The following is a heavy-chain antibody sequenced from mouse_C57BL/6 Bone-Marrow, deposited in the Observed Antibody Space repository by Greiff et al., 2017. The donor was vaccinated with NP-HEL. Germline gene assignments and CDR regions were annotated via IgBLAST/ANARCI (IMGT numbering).Heavy chain of an antibody. Sequence: QVQLQQPGAELVRPGSSVKLSCKASGYTFTSYWMHWVKQRPIQGLEWIGNIDPSDSETHYNQKFKDKATLTVDKSSSTAYMQLSSLTSEDSAVYYGERLETGTLYYYAMDYWGQGTSVTVSS. D-gene: IGHD4-1*01. CDR2: IDPSDSET. CDR1: GYTFTSYW. J-gene: IGHJ4*01. CDR3: ERLETGTLYYYAMDY. V-gene: IGHV1-52*01.